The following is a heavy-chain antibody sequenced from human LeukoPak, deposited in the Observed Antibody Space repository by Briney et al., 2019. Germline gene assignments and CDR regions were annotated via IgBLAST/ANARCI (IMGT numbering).Heavy chain of an antibody. CDR2: IYSGGST. D-gene: IGHD3-16*01. V-gene: IGHV3-66*02. Sequence: GGSLRLSCAASGFTLSTNYMNWVRQAPGKGLEWVSVIYSGGSTYYADSVKGRFTISRDNSKNSMYLQMNSLRPEDTAVYFCAGPKGGRDAFDVWGQGTMVTVSS. CDR1: GFTLSTNY. CDR3: AGPKGGRDAFDV. J-gene: IGHJ3*01.